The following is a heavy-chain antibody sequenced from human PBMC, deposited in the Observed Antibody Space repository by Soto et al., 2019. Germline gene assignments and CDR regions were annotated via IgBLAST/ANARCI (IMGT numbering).Heavy chain of an antibody. V-gene: IGHV3-23*01. CDR3: AKNGDFWSWGMDV. J-gene: IGHJ6*02. D-gene: IGHD3-3*01. CDR1: GFTFSTYA. CDR2: ISSSGDAT. Sequence: PGGSLRLSCVASGFTFSTYAMTWVRQAPGKGLEWVSIISSSGDATYYVDSVKGRFTISRDNSRNTLNLQMNSLRAEDTAVYYCAKNGDFWSWGMDVWGQGTTVTVSS.